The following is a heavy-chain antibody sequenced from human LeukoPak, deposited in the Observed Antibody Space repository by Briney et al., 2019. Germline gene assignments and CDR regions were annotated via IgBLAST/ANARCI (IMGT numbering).Heavy chain of an antibody. Sequence: SETLSLTCTVSGGSISSYYWSWIRQPPGKGLEWIGSIYYSGSTYYNPSLKSRVTISVDTSKNQFSLKLNSVTATDTAVYYCARHYGPWGQGTLVTVSS. CDR1: GGSISSYY. J-gene: IGHJ4*02. CDR2: IYYSGST. D-gene: IGHD3-10*01. CDR3: ARHYGP. V-gene: IGHV4-59*08.